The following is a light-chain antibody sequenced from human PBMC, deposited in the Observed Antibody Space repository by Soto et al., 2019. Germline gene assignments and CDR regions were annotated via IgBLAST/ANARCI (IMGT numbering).Light chain of an antibody. J-gene: IGKJ3*01. Sequence: EIVMTQSPATLSVSPGERATLSCRASQSVSSNLAWYQQKPGQAPRLLIYGASTRATGIPARFSGSGSGTEFTLTISSLQSEDFAVYCCQQYNNWLPTFGPGTKVDIK. V-gene: IGKV3-15*01. CDR3: QQYNNWLPT. CDR1: QSVSSN. CDR2: GAS.